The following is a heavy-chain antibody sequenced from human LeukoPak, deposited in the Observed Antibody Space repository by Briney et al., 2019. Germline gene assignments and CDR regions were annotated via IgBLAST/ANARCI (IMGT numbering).Heavy chain of an antibody. CDR2: ISYDGSNK. CDR3: ARDREYSYGYDY. D-gene: IGHD5-18*01. J-gene: IGHJ4*02. CDR1: GFTFSTYA. V-gene: IGHV3-30*04. Sequence: PGRSLRLSCAASGFTFSTYAMRWVRQAPGKGLEWVALISYDGSNKYYADSVKGRFTISRDNSKNTLYLQMNSLRAEDTAVYYCARDREYSYGYDYWGQGTLVTVSS.